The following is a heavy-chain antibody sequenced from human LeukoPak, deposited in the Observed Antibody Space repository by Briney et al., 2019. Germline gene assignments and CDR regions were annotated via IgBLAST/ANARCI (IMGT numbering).Heavy chain of an antibody. CDR2: IGTGGDT. CDR3: ARGFLTNWARGPTFDY. J-gene: IGHJ4*02. CDR1: GFTFSNYD. D-gene: IGHD7-27*01. Sequence: PGGSLRLSCAASGFTFSNYDMAWVRQPTGRPLEWVSHIGTGGDTYYPNSVKGRFTVSRENAKNSLYLQMSSLRAEDTAVYYCARGFLTNWARGPTFDYWGQGALVTVSS. V-gene: IGHV3-13*01.